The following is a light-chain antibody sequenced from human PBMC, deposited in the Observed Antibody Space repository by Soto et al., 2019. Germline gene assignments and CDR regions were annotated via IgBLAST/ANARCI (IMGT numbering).Light chain of an antibody. V-gene: IGKV1-39*01. CDR3: QQTYTTPPET. CDR2: SAS. Sequence: DIHMTQSPSSLSASVGDRVAITCRASQPINDYLNWYRQAPGKAPTLLIYSASSLRSGVPSRFGGRGYGTNFTLIISSLQPEDFATYYCQQTYTTPPETFGPGTKVDIK. J-gene: IGKJ3*01. CDR1: QPINDY.